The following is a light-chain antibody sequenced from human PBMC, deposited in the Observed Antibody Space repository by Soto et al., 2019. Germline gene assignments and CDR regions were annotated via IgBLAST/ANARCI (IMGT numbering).Light chain of an antibody. CDR2: GAS. CDR1: QSVASNY. V-gene: IGKV3-20*01. J-gene: IGKJ5*01. Sequence: ELVLTQSPRTLSLSPGEGTTLSCRASQSVASNYLAWYQQKPGQAPRLLIYGASSRATGIPDRFSGSGSGTDFTLTISRLEPEDFAVFFCQQYGTSEIIFGQGTRLEIK. CDR3: QQYGTSEII.